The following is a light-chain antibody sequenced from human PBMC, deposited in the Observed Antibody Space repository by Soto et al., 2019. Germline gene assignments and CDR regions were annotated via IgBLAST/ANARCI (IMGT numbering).Light chain of an antibody. Sequence: DIQMTQSPSSMSASVGDRVTITCRASQVVSRWLAWYQQKPGRAPKLLIYGASTLQSGVPSRFSGGGSGTDFSLTITTLQPEDSATYYCQQADSFPLTFGGGTKVDIK. V-gene: IGKV1-12*01. CDR2: GAS. J-gene: IGKJ4*01. CDR1: QVVSRW. CDR3: QQADSFPLT.